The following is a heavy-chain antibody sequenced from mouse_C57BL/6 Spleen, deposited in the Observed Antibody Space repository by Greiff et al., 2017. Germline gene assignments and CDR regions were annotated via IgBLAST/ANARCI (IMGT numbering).Heavy chain of an antibody. CDR3: ARLTTVVDWYFDV. V-gene: IGHV5-17*01. D-gene: IGHD1-1*01. CDR2: ISSGSSTI. CDR1: GFTFSDYG. J-gene: IGHJ1*03. Sequence: EVQLVESGGGLVKPGGSLKLSCAASGFTFSDYGMHWVRQAPEKGLEWVAYISSGSSTIYYADTVKGRFTISRDNAKNTLFLQMTSLRSEDTAMYYCARLTTVVDWYFDVWGTGTTVTVSS.